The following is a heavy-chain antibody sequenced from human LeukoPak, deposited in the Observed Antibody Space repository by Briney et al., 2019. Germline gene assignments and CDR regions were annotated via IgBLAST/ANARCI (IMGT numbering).Heavy chain of an antibody. V-gene: IGHV3-30*02. CDR1: GFTFDDYA. CDR3: TKDREMGHYGSGNSEY. CDR2: IRYDGSKK. Sequence: GGSLRLSCAASGFTFDDYAMHWVRQAPGKGLEWVTFIRYDGSKKYYADSVKGRFTISRDNSKNTLYLQMNSLRAEDTAVYYCTKDREMGHYGSGNSEYWGQGTLVTVSS. D-gene: IGHD3-10*01. J-gene: IGHJ4*02.